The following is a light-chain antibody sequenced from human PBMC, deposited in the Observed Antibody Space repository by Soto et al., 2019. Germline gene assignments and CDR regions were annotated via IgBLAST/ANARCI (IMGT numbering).Light chain of an antibody. CDR2: DAS. V-gene: IGKV1-9*01. J-gene: IGKJ5*01. CDR1: QGISTY. CDR3: LHHPNFPIP. Sequence: DIQLNQSTPFLSASVGDRGTMTCRASQGISTYLVWFQQKPGQVPKRLIYDASVLQPGVSSRFSGSGSGTDFTLTISSLQPEDFAPYYCLHHPNFPIPFAQGTLLAI.